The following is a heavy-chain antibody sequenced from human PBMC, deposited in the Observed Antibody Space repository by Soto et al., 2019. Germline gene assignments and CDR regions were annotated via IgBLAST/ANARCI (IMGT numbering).Heavy chain of an antibody. V-gene: IGHV4-59*01. J-gene: IGHJ3*02. CDR3: AGRKNSGAFDI. CDR1: GGSISSYY. Sequence: SETLSLTCTVSGGSISSYYWSWIRQPPGKGLEWIGYIYYSGSTNYNPSLKSRVTISVDTSKNQFSLKLSSVTAADTAVYYCAGRKNSGAFDIWGQGTIVTVSS. CDR2: IYYSGST. D-gene: IGHD3-10*01.